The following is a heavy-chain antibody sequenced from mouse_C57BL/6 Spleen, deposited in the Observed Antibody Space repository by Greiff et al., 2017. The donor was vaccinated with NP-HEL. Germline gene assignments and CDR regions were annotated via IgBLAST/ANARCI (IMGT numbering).Heavy chain of an antibody. CDR1: GFTFSDYG. D-gene: IGHD2-4*01. CDR2: ISSGSSTI. J-gene: IGHJ3*01. CDR3: ARKIGDYEWFAY. V-gene: IGHV5-17*01. Sequence: EVHLVESGGGLVKPGGSLKLSCAASGFTFSDYGMHWVRQAPEKGLEWVAYISSGSSTIYYADTVKGRFTISRDNAKNTLFLQMTSLRSEDTAMYYCARKIGDYEWFAYWGQGTLVTVSA.